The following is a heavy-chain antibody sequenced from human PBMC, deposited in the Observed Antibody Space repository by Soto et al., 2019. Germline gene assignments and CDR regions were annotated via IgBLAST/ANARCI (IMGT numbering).Heavy chain of an antibody. J-gene: IGHJ6*02. CDR3: THIMAILGEVISVGGMDV. CDR2: IYWNDDK. V-gene: IGHV2-5*01. Sequence: QITLKESGQTLVKPPETLTLTCTFSGFALSTSGVGVAWIREPPGKALEWVALIYWNDDKRYRPSLKSRLTITKDTSKNQVVLRMTDMGPANTGTYYCTHIMAILGEVISVGGMDVWGPGTTVTVSS. D-gene: IGHD3-3*01. CDR1: GFALSTSGVG.